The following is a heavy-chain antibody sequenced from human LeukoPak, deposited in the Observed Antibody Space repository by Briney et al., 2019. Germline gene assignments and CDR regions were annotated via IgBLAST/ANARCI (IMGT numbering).Heavy chain of an antibody. J-gene: IGHJ5*02. V-gene: IGHV5-51*01. D-gene: IGHD5-12*01. Sequence: GESLKISCKASESDFANYWIGWVRQMPGKGLEWMGIVYPAGSIIHYSPSFQSQVTISVDRSISTAYLQWTSLRASDSAMYFCARRKYSDTWFDPWGKGTLVTVSS. CDR3: ARRKYSDTWFDP. CDR2: VYPAGSII. CDR1: ESDFANYW.